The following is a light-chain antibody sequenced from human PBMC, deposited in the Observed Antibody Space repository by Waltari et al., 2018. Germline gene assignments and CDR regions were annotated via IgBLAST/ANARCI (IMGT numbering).Light chain of an antibody. CDR1: SGHSSNV. CDR3: QTGGHGTWV. J-gene: IGLJ3*02. Sequence: QLVLTQSPSASASLGASVKLTCTLSSGHSSNVIAWLQQQPEKGPRYLMKVNSDGSHSKGDEIPVRFSGSSSGAERYLTISSLQSEDEADYYCQTGGHGTWVFVGGTKLTVL. CDR2: VNSDGSH. V-gene: IGLV4-69*01.